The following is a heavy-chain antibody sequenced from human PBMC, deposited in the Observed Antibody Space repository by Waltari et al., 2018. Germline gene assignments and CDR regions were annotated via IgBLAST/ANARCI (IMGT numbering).Heavy chain of an antibody. Sequence: QVQLQESGPGLVKPSETLSLTCTVSGGSISSYYWSWIRQPPGKGLEWIGYIYYSGSTNYNPSLKSRVTISVETSKNQFSLKLSAVTAADTAVYYCARHRCRSNSCYRAFDIWGQGTMVTVSS. D-gene: IGHD2-2*02. CDR3: ARHRCRSNSCYRAFDI. CDR1: GGSISSYY. V-gene: IGHV4-59*08. J-gene: IGHJ3*02. CDR2: IYYSGST.